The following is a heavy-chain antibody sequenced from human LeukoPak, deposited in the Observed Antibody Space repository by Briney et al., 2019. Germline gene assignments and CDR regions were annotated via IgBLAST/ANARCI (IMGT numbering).Heavy chain of an antibody. J-gene: IGHJ4*02. CDR3: ARVGGLLPLYYFDY. CDR2: IIPIFGTA. V-gene: IGHV1-69*01. CDR1: GGTFISYA. D-gene: IGHD3-10*01. Sequence: GSSVKVSCKASGGTFISYAISWVRQAPGQGLEWMGGIIPIFGTANYAQKFQGRVTITADESTSTAYMELSSLRSEDTAVYYCARVGGLLPLYYFDYWGQGTLVTVSS.